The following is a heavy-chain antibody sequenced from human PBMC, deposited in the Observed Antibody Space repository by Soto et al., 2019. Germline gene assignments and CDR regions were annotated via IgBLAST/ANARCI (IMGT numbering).Heavy chain of an antibody. CDR2: IIPIFGTA. J-gene: IGHJ4*02. CDR1: GGTFSSYA. D-gene: IGHD3-3*01. CDR3: ARAIWSGCYGALDY. V-gene: IGHV1-69*01. Sequence: QVQLVQSGAEVKKPGSSVKVSCEASGGTFSSYAISWVRQAPGQGLECMGGIIPIFGTANYAQKFQGRVTITADESTSTAYMELSSLRSEDTAVYYCARAIWSGCYGALDYWGQGTLVTVSS.